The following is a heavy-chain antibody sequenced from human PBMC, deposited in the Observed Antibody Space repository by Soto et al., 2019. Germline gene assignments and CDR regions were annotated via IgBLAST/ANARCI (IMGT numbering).Heavy chain of an antibody. CDR1: GYAFTSYD. D-gene: IGHD3-10*01. V-gene: IGHV1-8*01. CDR2: MNPNSGNT. CDR3: ARGGVFFFAAPTNPFDY. J-gene: IGHJ4*02. Sequence: QVQLVQSGAEVNKPGASVKVSYKASGYAFTSYDINWVRQATGQGLEWMGWMNPNSGNTGYAQKFQGRVTMTRNTSISTAYMELSSLRSEDTAVYYCARGGVFFFAAPTNPFDYWGQGTLVTVSS.